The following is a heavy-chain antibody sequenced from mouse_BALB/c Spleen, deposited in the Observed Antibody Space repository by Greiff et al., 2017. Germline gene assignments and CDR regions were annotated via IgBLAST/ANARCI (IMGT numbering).Heavy chain of an antibody. CDR2: IYPSDSYT. J-gene: IGHJ1*01. D-gene: IGHD1-1*01. V-gene: IGHV1-69*02. Sequence: VQLQQPGAELVRPGASVKLSCKASGYTFTSYWINWVKQRPGQGLEWIGNIYPSDSYTNYNQKFKDKATLTVDKSSSTAYMQLSSPTSEDSAVYYCTRAYYGSSYWYFDVCGAGTTVTVSS. CDR3: TRAYYGSSYWYFDV. CDR1: GYTFTSYW.